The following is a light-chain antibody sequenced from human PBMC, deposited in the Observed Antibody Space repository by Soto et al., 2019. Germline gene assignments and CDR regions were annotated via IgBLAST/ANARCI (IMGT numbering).Light chain of an antibody. J-gene: IGLJ2*01. V-gene: IGLV6-57*04. CDR1: SGSIASNY. CDR3: QSYDSSNHVV. CDR2: EDN. Sequence: NFMLTQPHSVSASPGKTVTISCTRSSGSIASNYVQWYQQRPGSAPTTVIYEDNQRPSGVPDRFSGSIDSSSNSASLTISGLKTEDEADYYCQSYDSSNHVVFGGGTQLTVL.